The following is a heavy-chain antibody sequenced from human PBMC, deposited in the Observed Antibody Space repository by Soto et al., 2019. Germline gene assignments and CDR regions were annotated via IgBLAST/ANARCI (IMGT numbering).Heavy chain of an antibody. CDR3: ARGPYSYDAFDI. CDR2: IIPIFGTA. V-gene: IGHV1-69*06. D-gene: IGHD5-18*01. J-gene: IGHJ3*02. Sequence: ASVKVSCKASGGTFSSYAISWVRQAPGQGLEWMGGIIPIFGTANYAQKFQGRVTITADKSTSTAYMELSSLRSEDTALYYCARGPYSYDAFDIWGQGTMVTVSS. CDR1: GGTFSSYA.